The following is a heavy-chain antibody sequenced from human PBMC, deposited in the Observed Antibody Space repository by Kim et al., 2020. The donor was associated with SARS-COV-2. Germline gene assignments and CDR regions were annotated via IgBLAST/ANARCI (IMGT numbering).Heavy chain of an antibody. J-gene: IGHJ4*02. CDR2: ISSSSSTI. D-gene: IGHD5-12*01. CDR1: GFTFSSYS. V-gene: IGHV3-48*02. Sequence: GGSLRLSCAASGFTFSSYSMNWVRQAPGKGLEWVSYISSSSSTIYYADSVKGRFTISRDNAKNSLYLQMNSLRDEDTAVYYCARDLSFSGPLFSLAFDYWGQGTLVTVSS. CDR3: ARDLSFSGPLFSLAFDY.